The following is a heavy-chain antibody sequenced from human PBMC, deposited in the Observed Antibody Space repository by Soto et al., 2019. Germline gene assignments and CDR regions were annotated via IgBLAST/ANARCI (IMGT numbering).Heavy chain of an antibody. CDR1: GFSLSNARMG. CDR3: ARGYSSSWYQVHYFDY. V-gene: IGHV2-26*01. D-gene: IGHD6-13*01. J-gene: IGHJ4*02. CDR2: IFSNDEK. Sequence: VTLKESGPLLVEATETLTLTCTVSGFSLSNARMGVSWIRQPPGKALEWLAHIFSNDEKSYSTSLKSRLTISKDTSKSQVVLTMTNMDPVDTATYYCARGYSSSWYQVHYFDYWGQGTLVTVSS.